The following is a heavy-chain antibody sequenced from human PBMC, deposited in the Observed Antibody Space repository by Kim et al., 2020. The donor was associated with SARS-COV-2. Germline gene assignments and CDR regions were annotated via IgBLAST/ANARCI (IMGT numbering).Heavy chain of an antibody. V-gene: IGHV4-39*07. CDR2: GST. CDR3: ARDGGGFDP. J-gene: IGHJ5*02. D-gene: IGHD3-3*01. Sequence: GSTYYNPALKSRVTRSVDTSKNQFSLKLRSVTAADTAVYYCARDGGGFDPWGQGTLVTVSS.